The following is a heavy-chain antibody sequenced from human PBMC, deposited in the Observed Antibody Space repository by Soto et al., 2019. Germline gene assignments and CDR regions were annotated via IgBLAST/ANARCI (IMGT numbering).Heavy chain of an antibody. CDR3: ARDRRYDQKYYYYYGMDV. J-gene: IGHJ6*02. D-gene: IGHD5-12*01. Sequence: ASVKVSCKASGGTFSGYYMHWVRQAPGQGLEWMGWINPNSGGTNYAQKFQGRVTMTRDTSISTAYMELSRLRSDDTAVYYCARDRRYDQKYYYYYGMDVWGQGTTVTVSS. V-gene: IGHV1-2*02. CDR1: GGTFSGYY. CDR2: INPNSGGT.